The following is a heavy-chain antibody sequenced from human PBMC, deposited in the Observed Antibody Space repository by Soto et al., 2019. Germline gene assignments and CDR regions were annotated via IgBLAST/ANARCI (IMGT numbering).Heavy chain of an antibody. CDR1: GGPFYTYT. CDR3: SSIPRYSFPTSDDLDS. Sequence: SVKVSCKASGGPFYTYTFSWVRQAPGQGLEWMGSITPIYPTTNYAEKFQGRLTVTADGSTNTAYMELNSLTSEDTAVYYCSSIPRYSFPTSDDLDSWGQGALVTVSS. V-gene: IGHV1-69*13. D-gene: IGHD5-18*01. J-gene: IGHJ4*02. CDR2: ITPIYPTT.